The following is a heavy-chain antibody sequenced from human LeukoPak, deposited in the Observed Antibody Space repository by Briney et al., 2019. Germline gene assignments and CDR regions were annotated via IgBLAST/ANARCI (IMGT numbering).Heavy chain of an antibody. D-gene: IGHD4-17*01. CDR1: GGTFSSHA. V-gene: IGHV1-69*04. CDR3: AREAPHYGDLNWFDP. CDR2: IIPIFGIA. J-gene: IGHJ5*02. Sequence: SVKVSCKASGGTFSSHAISWVRQAPGQGLEWMGRIIPIFGIANYAQKFQGRVTITADKSTSTAYMELSSLRSEDTAVYYCAREAPHYGDLNWFDPWGQGTLVTVSS.